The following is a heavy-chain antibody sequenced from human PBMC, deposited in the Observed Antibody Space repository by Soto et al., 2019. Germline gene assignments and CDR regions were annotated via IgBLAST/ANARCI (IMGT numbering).Heavy chain of an antibody. CDR2: INHSGST. J-gene: IGHJ4*02. V-gene: IGHV4-34*01. Sequence: QVQLQQWGAGLLKPSETLSLTCAVYGGSFSGYYWSWIRQPPGKGLEWIGEINHSGSTNYNPSLKSRVTIPVDTSKNQFSLKLSSVTAADTAVYYCARTAYGSGLDYWGQGTLVTVSS. D-gene: IGHD3-10*01. CDR1: GGSFSGYY. CDR3: ARTAYGSGLDY.